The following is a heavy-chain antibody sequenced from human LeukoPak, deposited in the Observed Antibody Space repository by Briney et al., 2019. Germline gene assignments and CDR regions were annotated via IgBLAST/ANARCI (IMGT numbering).Heavy chain of an antibody. J-gene: IGHJ4*02. Sequence: PSETLSLTCTVSGGSISSGDYYWSWIRLPPGKGLEWIGYIYYSGSTYYNLSLKSRVTISVDTSKNQFSLKLSSVTAADTAVYYCARAGYEYSSSSSDYWGQGTLVTVSS. D-gene: IGHD6-6*01. V-gene: IGHV4-30-4*08. CDR3: ARAGYEYSSSSSDY. CDR1: GGSISSGDYY. CDR2: IYYSGST.